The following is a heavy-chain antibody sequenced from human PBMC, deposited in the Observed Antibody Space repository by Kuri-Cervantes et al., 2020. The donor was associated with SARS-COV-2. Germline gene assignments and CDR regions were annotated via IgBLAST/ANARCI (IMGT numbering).Heavy chain of an antibody. CDR1: GFTFSSYG. CDR3: AKEAQRVRVGATSLFY. J-gene: IGHJ4*02. D-gene: IGHD1-26*01. CDR2: ISYDGSNK. V-gene: IGHV3-30*18. Sequence: GESLKISCAASGFTFSSYGMHWVRQAPGKGLEWVVVISYDGSNKYYADSVKGRFTISRDNSKNTLYLQMNSLRAEDTAVYYCAKEAQRVRVGATSLFYWGQGTLVTVSS.